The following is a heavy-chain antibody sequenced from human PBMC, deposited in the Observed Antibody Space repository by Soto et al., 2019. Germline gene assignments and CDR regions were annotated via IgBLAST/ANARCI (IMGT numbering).Heavy chain of an antibody. Sequence: EVQLVESGGGLVQPWGSVRLSCAGSGFTFSVSSMHWVRQAPGKGLEWLGRIRSKANNNATIYSESVRGRFIISRDDSQDTMFLQMSSLRTEDTAMYYCVIEGAGFVHWGQGTLVTVSS. CDR2: IRSKANNNAT. CDR3: VIEGAGFVH. CDR1: GFTFSVSS. J-gene: IGHJ4*02. V-gene: IGHV3-73*01. D-gene: IGHD1-26*01.